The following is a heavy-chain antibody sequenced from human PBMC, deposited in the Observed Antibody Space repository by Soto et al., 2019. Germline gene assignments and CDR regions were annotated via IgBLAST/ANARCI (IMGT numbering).Heavy chain of an antibody. V-gene: IGHV3-74*01. CDR2: VTSDGSST. CDR3: VRDNWNSY. Sequence: GGSLRLCCAASGFTFRNYWMHWVRQAPGKGLVWVSRVTSDGSSTNYADSVKGRFTISRDNAKNTLYLQMNSLRAEDTAVYYCVRDNWNSYWGQGTLVTVSS. J-gene: IGHJ4*02. CDR1: GFTFRNYW. D-gene: IGHD1-1*01.